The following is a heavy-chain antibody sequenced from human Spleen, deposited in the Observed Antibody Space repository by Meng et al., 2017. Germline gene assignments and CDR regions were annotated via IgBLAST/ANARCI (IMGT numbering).Heavy chain of an antibody. D-gene: IGHD5-12*01. Sequence: EVQLVESGGGLVKPGGSLRLSCPASGFTFSDYTMAWVRQAPGKGLDWVSSISTARNYIDYADSLKGRSTISRDNAKKSLYLDMNTLTAEDTAVYYCVRNSGWFDFWGQGALVRLL. CDR3: VRNSGWFDF. J-gene: IGHJ4*02. CDR2: ISTARNYI. V-gene: IGHV3-21*01. CDR1: GFTFSDYT.